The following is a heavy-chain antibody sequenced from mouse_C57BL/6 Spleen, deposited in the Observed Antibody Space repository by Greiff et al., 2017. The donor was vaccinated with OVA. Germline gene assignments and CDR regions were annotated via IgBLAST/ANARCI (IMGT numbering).Heavy chain of an antibody. CDR2: ISDGGSYT. V-gene: IGHV5-4*01. CDR3: ARDYYGGSAWFAY. CDR1: GFTFTSYA. D-gene: IGHD1-1*01. J-gene: IGHJ3*01. Sequence: DVQLVESGGGLVKPGGSLKLSCAASGFTFTSYAMSWVRQTPEKRLEWVATISDGGSYTYYPDNVKGRFTISRDNAKNNLYLQMSHLKSEDTAVYYCARDYYGGSAWFAYWGQGTLVTVSA.